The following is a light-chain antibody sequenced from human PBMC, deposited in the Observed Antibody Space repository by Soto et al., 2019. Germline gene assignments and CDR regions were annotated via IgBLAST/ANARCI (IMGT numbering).Light chain of an antibody. J-gene: IGLJ1*01. CDR1: SSDIGGYNY. V-gene: IGLV2-14*01. CDR2: EVS. Sequence: QSVLTQPASVSGSPEQSINISCTGTSSDIGGYNYVSWYQQHPGKAPKLMIYEVSNRPSGISNRFSGSKSGNTASLTISGLQAEDEADYYCSSYTSSSTLYVFGTGTKVTVL. CDR3: SSYTSSSTLYV.